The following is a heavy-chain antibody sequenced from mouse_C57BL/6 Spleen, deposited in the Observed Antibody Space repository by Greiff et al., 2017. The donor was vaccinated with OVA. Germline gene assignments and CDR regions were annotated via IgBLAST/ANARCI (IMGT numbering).Heavy chain of an antibody. CDR2: INPNNGGT. Sequence: VQLQQSGPELVKPGASVKISCKASGYTFTDYYMNWVKQSHGKSLEWFGDINPNNGGTSYNQKFKGKATLTVDKSSSTAYMELRSLTSADSAVYCCARWHDDYYFDYWGQGTTLTVSS. CDR1: GYTFTDYY. J-gene: IGHJ2*01. CDR3: ARWHDDYYFDY. V-gene: IGHV1-26*01. D-gene: IGHD2-3*01.